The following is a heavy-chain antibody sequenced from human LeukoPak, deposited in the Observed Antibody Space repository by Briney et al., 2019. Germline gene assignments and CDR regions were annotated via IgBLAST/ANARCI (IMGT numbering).Heavy chain of an antibody. CDR2: ISSSGSTL. CDR3: ARRRYNWNAIDY. D-gene: IGHD1-20*01. V-gene: IGHV3-11*01. CDR1: GFTFSDYY. Sequence: GGSLRLSCAASGFTFSDYYMSWIRQAPGKGLEWVLYISSSGSTLYYADSVKGRITISRDNAKNSLYLQMNSLRAEDTAVYYCARRRYNWNAIDYWGQGTLVTVSS. J-gene: IGHJ4*02.